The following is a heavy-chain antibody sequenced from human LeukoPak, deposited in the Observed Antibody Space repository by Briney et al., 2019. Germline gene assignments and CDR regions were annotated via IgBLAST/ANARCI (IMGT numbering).Heavy chain of an antibody. CDR2: IYYSGSA. D-gene: IGHD5-18*01. CDR3: ARQDTAMVYFDY. J-gene: IGHJ4*02. Sequence: SETLSPTCTVSGGSISSYYWSWIRQPPGKGLEWIGYIYYSGSANYNPSLKSRVTISVDTSKNQFSLKLSSVTAADTAVYYCARQDTAMVYFDYWGQGTLVTVSS. V-gene: IGHV4-59*01. CDR1: GGSISSYY.